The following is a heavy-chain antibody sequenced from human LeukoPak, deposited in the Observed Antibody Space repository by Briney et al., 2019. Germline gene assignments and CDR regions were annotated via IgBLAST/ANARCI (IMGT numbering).Heavy chain of an antibody. J-gene: IGHJ6*03. CDR3: ARSDRVGAEYYYYYYYMDV. CDR1: GFTFSSYW. Sequence: PGGSLRLSCAASGFTFSSYWMSWVRQAPGKGLEWVANIKQDGSEKYYVDSVKGRFTISRDNAKNSLYLQMNSLRAEDTAVYYCARSDRVGAEYYYYYYYMDVWGKGTTVTVSS. CDR2: IKQDGSEK. D-gene: IGHD1-26*01. V-gene: IGHV3-7*01.